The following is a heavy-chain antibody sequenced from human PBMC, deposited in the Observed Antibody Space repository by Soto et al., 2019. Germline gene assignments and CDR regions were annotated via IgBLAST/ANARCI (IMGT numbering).Heavy chain of an antibody. CDR3: AKVTTQDKYCSSTSCSFDAFDI. V-gene: IGHV3-23*01. Sequence: GSLRLSCAASGFTFSSYAMSWVRQAPGKGLEWVSAISGSGGSTYYADSVKGRFTISRDNSKNTLYLQMNSLRAEDTAVYYCAKVTTQDKYCSSTSCSFDAFDIWGQGTMVTVSS. CDR2: ISGSGGST. D-gene: IGHD2-2*01. CDR1: GFTFSSYA. J-gene: IGHJ3*02.